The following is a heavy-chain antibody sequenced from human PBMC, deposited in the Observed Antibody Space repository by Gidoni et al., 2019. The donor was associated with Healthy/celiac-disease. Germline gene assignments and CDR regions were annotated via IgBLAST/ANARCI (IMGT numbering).Heavy chain of an antibody. J-gene: IGHJ3*02. CDR2: IYTSGST. V-gene: IGHV4-61*02. Sequence: QVQLQESGPGLVKPSQTLSLTCTVSGGSISSGSYYWSWIRQPAGKGLEWIGRIYTSGSTNYNPSLKSRVTMSVDTSKNQFSLKLSSVTAADTAVYYCARDQGYYDFWSGYYNLLCAFDIWGQGTMSPSLQ. CDR3: ARDQGYYDFWSGYYNLLCAFDI. D-gene: IGHD3-3*01. CDR1: GGSISSGSYY.